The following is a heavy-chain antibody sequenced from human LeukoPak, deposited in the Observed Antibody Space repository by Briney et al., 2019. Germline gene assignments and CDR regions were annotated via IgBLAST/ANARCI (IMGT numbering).Heavy chain of an antibody. CDR1: GYTFTQYF. CDR2: IRSDSGNT. CDR3: ARDLSSTPNWELDY. Sequence: AAVKVSCKASGYTFTQYFIHWVRQAPGQGLEGMGRIRSDSGNTEYAQRFQGRVTMTRDTSITTVYMELHSLTFDDAAVYYCARDLSSTPNWELDYWGQGALVTVSS. V-gene: IGHV1-2*06. D-gene: IGHD1-26*01. J-gene: IGHJ4*02.